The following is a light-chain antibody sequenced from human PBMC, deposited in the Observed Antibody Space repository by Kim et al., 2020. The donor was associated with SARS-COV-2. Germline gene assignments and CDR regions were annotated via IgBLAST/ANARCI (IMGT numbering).Light chain of an antibody. CDR3: QQGYSVPRT. J-gene: IGKJ1*01. Sequence: ASVGDRVIITCRASQNIGNYLSWYQWRPGKVPRLLIYGVSTFQDGVPSRFSGSGSGTEFTLTISGLEDEDFATYYCQQGYSVPRTFGQGTKVDIK. CDR1: QNIGNY. CDR2: GVS. V-gene: IGKV1-39*01.